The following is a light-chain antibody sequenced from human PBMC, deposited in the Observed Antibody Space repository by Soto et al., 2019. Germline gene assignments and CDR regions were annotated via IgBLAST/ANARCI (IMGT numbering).Light chain of an antibody. J-gene: IGKJ1*01. V-gene: IGKV3D-20*01. CDR1: QSISSNY. Sequence: EIVLTQSPATLSLSPGERATLSCGASQSISSNYLAWYQQKTSLAPRLLIFDASSRATGIPDRFSGSGSGTDFTLTISRLEPEDFAVYYCHQYGSSPRTFGQGTKVDIK. CDR3: HQYGSSPRT. CDR2: DAS.